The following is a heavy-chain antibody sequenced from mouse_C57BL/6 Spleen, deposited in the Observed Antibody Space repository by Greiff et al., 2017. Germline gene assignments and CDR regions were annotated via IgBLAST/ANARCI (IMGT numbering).Heavy chain of an antibody. J-gene: IGHJ2*01. CDR3: TRGVLTGSYYFDY. D-gene: IGHD4-1*01. V-gene: IGHV5-9-1*02. CDR1: GFTFSSYA. Sequence: EVKLQESGEGLVKPGGSLKLSCAASGFTFSSYAMSWVRQTPEKRLEWVAYISSGGDYIYYADTVKGRFTISRDNARNTLYLQMSSLKSEDTAMYYCTRGVLTGSYYFDYWGQGTTLTVSS. CDR2: ISSGGDYI.